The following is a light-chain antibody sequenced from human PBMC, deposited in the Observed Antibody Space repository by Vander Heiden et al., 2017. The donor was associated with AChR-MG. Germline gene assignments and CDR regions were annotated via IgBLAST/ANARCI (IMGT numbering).Light chain of an antibody. J-gene: IGLJ2*01. CDR3: QSTDATVNVL. CDR1: TLSKQF. Sequence: ELTQPPSLSVSPGQTARITCSGDTLSKQFAYWYQQKAGQAPVLVIFRDTERPSGIPERFSGSTSGTTVTLTISGVQAEDEADYYCQSTDATVNVLFGGGTKLTVL. V-gene: IGLV3-25*03. CDR2: RDT.